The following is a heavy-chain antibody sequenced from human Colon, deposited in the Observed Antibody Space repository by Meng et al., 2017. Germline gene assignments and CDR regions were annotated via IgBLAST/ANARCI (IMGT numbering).Heavy chain of an antibody. J-gene: IGHJ5*02. CDR1: GGSFGCYY. CDR3: ARRGLSGSFSP. Sequence: QRHQQRGAAELLTPSKPLPLSCGDYGGSFGCYYSCWIRPSPRKGLGWIGEINCAGSNSYHPSLRSRVTISLDTSKKQFSQRLSSVTAADTAVYYCARRGLSGSFSPWGQGTLVTVSS. D-gene: IGHD3-10*01. V-gene: IGHV4-34*01. CDR2: INCAGSN.